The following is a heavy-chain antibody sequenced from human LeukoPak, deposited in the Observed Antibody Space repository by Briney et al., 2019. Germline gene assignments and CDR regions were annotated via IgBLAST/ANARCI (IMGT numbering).Heavy chain of an antibody. Sequence: ASVKVSCKASGYTFTSYGISWVRQAPGQGLEWMGWISAYNGNTNYAQKLQGRVTMTTDTSTSTAYMELRSLGSDDTAVYYCARDAIVLMVYASNFDYWGQGTLVTVSS. J-gene: IGHJ4*02. D-gene: IGHD2-8*01. CDR3: ARDAIVLMVYASNFDY. V-gene: IGHV1-18*01. CDR1: GYTFTSYG. CDR2: ISAYNGNT.